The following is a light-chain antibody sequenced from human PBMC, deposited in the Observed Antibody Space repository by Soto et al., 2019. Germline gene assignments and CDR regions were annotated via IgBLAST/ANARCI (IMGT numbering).Light chain of an antibody. CDR3: QQRGNWPPIT. Sequence: EIVLTQSPATLSLSPGERATLSCRASQSVGNYLAWYQQKPGQAPRLLIYDASNRATGIPARFIGSGSGTDFTLTISSLEPEDFAVYYCQQRGNWPPITFGQGTRLEIK. V-gene: IGKV3-11*01. CDR1: QSVGNY. J-gene: IGKJ5*01. CDR2: DAS.